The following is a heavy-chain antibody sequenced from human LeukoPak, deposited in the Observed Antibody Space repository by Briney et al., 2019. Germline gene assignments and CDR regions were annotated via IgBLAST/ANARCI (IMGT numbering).Heavy chain of an antibody. D-gene: IGHD6-6*01. J-gene: IGHJ4*02. CDR2: IKSKTDGGTT. CDR3: TIDLTRGWRIAARPH. Sequence: GGSLRLSCAASGFTVSSNYMSWVRQAPGKGLEWVGRIKSKTDGGTTDYAAPVKGRFTISRDDSKNTLYLQMNSLKTEDTAVYYCTIDLTRGWRIAARPHWGQGTLVTVSS. CDR1: GFTVSSNY. V-gene: IGHV3-15*01.